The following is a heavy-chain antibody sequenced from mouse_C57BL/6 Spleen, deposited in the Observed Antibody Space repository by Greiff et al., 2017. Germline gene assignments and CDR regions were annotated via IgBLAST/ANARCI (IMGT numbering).Heavy chain of an antibody. Sequence: QVQLQQPGAELVKPGASVTMSCKASGYTFPSYWITWVKQRPGQGLEWIGDIYPGSGSTNYNEKFKSKATLTVDTSASTAYMQLISLTSEDSAVYYCARSKLGRGIGDYWGQGTTLTVSS. CDR2: IYPGSGST. V-gene: IGHV1-55*01. J-gene: IGHJ2*01. CDR1: GYTFPSYW. D-gene: IGHD4-1*01. CDR3: ARSKLGRGIGDY.